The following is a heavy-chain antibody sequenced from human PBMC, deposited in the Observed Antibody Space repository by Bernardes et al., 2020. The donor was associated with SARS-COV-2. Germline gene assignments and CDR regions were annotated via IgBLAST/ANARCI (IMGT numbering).Heavy chain of an antibody. Sequence: ETLSLTCTVSGGSISGYYWSWMRQPPGKGLECIGYIYYGGSTNYNPSLESRVTISVDTSRNQLSLRVTSVTAADTAVYYCARATTVTTRAGFDPWGQGTLVTVSS. V-gene: IGHV4-59*01. CDR2: IYYGGST. J-gene: IGHJ5*02. CDR1: GGSISGYY. D-gene: IGHD4-17*01. CDR3: ARATTVTTRAGFDP.